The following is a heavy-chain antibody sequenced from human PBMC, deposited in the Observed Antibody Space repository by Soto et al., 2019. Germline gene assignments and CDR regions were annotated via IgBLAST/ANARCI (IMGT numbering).Heavy chain of an antibody. J-gene: IGHJ6*02. CDR2: IIPIFGTA. D-gene: IGHD6-6*01. CDR3: AKVGPQRQLSSSEDYYYYGMDV. Sequence: SVKVSCKASGGTFSSYAISWVRQAPGQGLEWMGGIIPIFGTANYAQKFQGRVTITADESTSTAYMELSSLRSEDTAVYYCAKVGPQRQLSSSEDYYYYGMDVWGQGTTVTVSS. V-gene: IGHV1-69*13. CDR1: GGTFSSYA.